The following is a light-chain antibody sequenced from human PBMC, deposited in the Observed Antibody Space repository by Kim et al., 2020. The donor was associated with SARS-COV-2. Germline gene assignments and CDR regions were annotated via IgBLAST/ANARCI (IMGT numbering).Light chain of an antibody. J-gene: IGKJ2*01. CDR1: QDISNY. Sequence: SATLGDRVTITCQATQDISNYLNWYQPKPGKAPKLLIHDASNLETGFPSRFSGGGSGTFFTFTISSLQPEDIATYYCQQYHALPRTFGQGTKLEIK. V-gene: IGKV1-33*01. CDR2: DAS. CDR3: QQYHALPRT.